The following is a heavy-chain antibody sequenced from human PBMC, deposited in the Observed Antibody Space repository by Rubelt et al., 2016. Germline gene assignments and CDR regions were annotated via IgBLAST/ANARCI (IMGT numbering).Heavy chain of an antibody. Sequence: QAPGKGLEWVAVVRFDGTRTYYADSVKGRFTISRDNSKNTLYLQMNSLRAEDTAVYYCVRSVDNGGNSGDYWGQGTLVTVSS. V-gene: IGHV3-30*03. D-gene: IGHD4-23*01. J-gene: IGHJ4*02. CDR2: VRFDGTRT. CDR3: VRSVDNGGNSGDY.